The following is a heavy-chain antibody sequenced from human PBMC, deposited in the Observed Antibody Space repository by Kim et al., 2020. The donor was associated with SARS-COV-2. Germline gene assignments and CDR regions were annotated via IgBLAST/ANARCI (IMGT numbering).Heavy chain of an antibody. V-gene: IGHV1-69*04. J-gene: IGHJ5*02. Sequence: QGRVTITADKSTSTAYMELSSLRSEDTAVYYCARERITMIVVVITSWFDPWGQGTLVTVSS. CDR3: ARERITMIVVVITSWFDP. D-gene: IGHD3-22*01.